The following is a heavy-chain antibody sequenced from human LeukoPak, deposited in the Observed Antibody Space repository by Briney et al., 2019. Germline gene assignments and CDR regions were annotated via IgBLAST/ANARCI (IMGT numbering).Heavy chain of an antibody. Sequence: GESLRLSCAASGFTFSSSSMDWVRQASGKGLEWVSSISSSSSSIYYTDSVKGRFTISRDNTKNSLYLQVNSLRAEDTAVYFCAKEGRSTTPGYWGQGTLVTVSS. CDR1: GFTFSSSS. D-gene: IGHD6-13*01. CDR3: AKEGRSTTPGY. V-gene: IGHV3-21*01. CDR2: ISSSSSSI. J-gene: IGHJ4*02.